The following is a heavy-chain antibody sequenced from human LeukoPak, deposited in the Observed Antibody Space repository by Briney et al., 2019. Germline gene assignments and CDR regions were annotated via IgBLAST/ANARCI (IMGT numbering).Heavy chain of an antibody. Sequence: ASVKVSCKASRGTFSSYAISWVRQAPGQGLEWMGGIIPIFGTANYAQKFQGRVTITTDESTSTAYMELSSLRSEDTAVYYCARDSDYGGNHWDYYMDVWGKGTTVTVSS. CDR3: ARDSDYGGNHWDYYMDV. J-gene: IGHJ6*03. D-gene: IGHD4-23*01. CDR2: IIPIFGTA. V-gene: IGHV1-69*05. CDR1: RGTFSSYA.